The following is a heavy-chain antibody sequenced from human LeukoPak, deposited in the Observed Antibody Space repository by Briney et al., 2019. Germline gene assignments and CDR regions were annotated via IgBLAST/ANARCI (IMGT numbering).Heavy chain of an antibody. CDR2: ISSSGSTI. J-gene: IGHJ4*02. CDR3: AKDDAWLRFGE. V-gene: IGHV3-48*03. D-gene: IGHD3-10*01. Sequence: SGGSLRLSCAASGFTFSSYEMNWVRQAPGKGLEWVSYISSSGSTIYYADSVKGRFTISRDNAKNSLYLQMNSLTAEDTAVYYCAKDDAWLRFGEWSQGTLVTVSS. CDR1: GFTFSSYE.